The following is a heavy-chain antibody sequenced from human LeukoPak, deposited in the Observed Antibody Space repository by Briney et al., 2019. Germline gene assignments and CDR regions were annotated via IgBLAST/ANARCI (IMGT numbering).Heavy chain of an antibody. CDR2: FSGSGAYT. J-gene: IGHJ1*01. CDR1: GFTFASYA. D-gene: IGHD3-10*01. Sequence: GGSLRSSVAASGFTFASYALGWVRQVPGRGRKWFLIFSGSGAYTYYADSVKGRFTISRDNSKNTLYLQMNSLRAEDTAVYYCAKYFASGSYYKLPHWGQGTLVTVSS. V-gene: IGHV3-23*01. CDR3: AKYFASGSYYKLPH.